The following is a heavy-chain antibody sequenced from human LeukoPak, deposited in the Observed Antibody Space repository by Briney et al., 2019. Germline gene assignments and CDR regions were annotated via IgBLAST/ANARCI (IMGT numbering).Heavy chain of an antibody. J-gene: IGHJ6*03. V-gene: IGHV4-34*01. Sequence: SETLSLTCAVYGGSFSGYYWRWIRQPPGKGLEWIGEINHSGSTNYNPSLKSRVTISVDTSKNQFSLKLSSVTAADTAVYYCARGIMVRGVMVYYYYYMDVWGKGTTVTISS. CDR1: GGSFSGYY. CDR3: ARGIMVRGVMVYYYYYMDV. CDR2: INHSGST. D-gene: IGHD3-10*01.